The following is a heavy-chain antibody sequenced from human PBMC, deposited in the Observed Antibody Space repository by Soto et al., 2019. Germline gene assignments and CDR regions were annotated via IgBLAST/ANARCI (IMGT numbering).Heavy chain of an antibody. CDR2: TYYRSKWYN. CDR1: GDSVSSNSAA. Sequence: SQTLSLTCAISGDSVSSNSAAWNWIRQSPSRGLEWLGRTYYRSKWYNDYAVSVKSRITINPDTSKNQFSLQLNSVTPEDTAVYYCARVRGIAVAGTYYYGMDVWGQGTTVTVSS. D-gene: IGHD6-19*01. J-gene: IGHJ6*02. CDR3: ARVRGIAVAGTYYYGMDV. V-gene: IGHV6-1*01.